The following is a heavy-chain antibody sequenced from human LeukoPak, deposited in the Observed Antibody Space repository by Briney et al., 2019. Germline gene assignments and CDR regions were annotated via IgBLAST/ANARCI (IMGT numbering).Heavy chain of an antibody. V-gene: IGHV1-69*06. CDR2: IIPIFGTA. CDR1: GGTFSSYA. Sequence: SVKVSCKASGGTFSSYAISWVRQAPGQGLEWMGGIIPIFGTANYAQKFQGRVTITADKSTSTAYMELSSLRSEDTAIYYCARVRDYVWGNYRTSYFDYWGQGTLVTVSS. CDR3: ARVRDYVWGNYRTSYFDY. J-gene: IGHJ4*02. D-gene: IGHD3-16*02.